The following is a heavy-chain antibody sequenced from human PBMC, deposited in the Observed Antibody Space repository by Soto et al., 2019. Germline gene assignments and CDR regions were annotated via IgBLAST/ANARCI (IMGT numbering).Heavy chain of an antibody. CDR2: INHSGST. J-gene: IGHJ6*03. CDR1: GGSFSGYY. CDR3: ARNWKLELYYYYYYMDF. D-gene: IGHD1-1*01. Sequence: PSETLSLTCAVYGGSFSGYYWSWIRQPPGKGLEWIGEINHSGSTNYNPSLKSRVTISVDTSKNQFSLKLSSVTAADTAVYYCARNWKLELYYYYYYMDFWGKGTTVTVSS. V-gene: IGHV4-34*01.